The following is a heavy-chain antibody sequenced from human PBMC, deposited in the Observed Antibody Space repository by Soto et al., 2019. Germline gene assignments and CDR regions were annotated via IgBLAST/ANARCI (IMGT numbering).Heavy chain of an antibody. CDR1: GFSLRTSGVA. CDR3: AHSSRNYESRWGTYRLGGFDY. J-gene: IGHJ4*02. D-gene: IGHD3-16*02. V-gene: IGHV2-5*02. Sequence: QVTLWESGPTLVKPTQPLTLTCTFSGFSLRTSGVAVGWIRQPPGKALEWLALIYWDDDKRYSTSLKTRLTIKKDTSRNRVVLTVTNMDPVDTATYFCAHSSRNYESRWGTYRLGGFDYWGQGTLVTVSS. CDR2: IYWDDDK.